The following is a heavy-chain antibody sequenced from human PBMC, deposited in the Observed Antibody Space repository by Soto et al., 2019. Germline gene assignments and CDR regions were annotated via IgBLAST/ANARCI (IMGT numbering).Heavy chain of an antibody. Sequence: ASVKVSCKASGYTFTSYDINWVRQATGQGLEWMGWMNPNSGNTGYAQKFQGRVTMTRNTSISTAYVELSSLRSEDTAVYYCAIVHTLERRPGAGYWGQGTLFTVS. J-gene: IGHJ4*02. V-gene: IGHV1-8*01. CDR3: AIVHTLERRPGAGY. CDR2: MNPNSGNT. D-gene: IGHD1-1*01. CDR1: GYTFTSYD.